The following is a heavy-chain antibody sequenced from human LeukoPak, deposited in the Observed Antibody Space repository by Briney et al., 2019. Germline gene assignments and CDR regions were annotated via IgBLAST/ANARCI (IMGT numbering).Heavy chain of an antibody. CDR1: GFTFSSYE. Sequence: GGSLRLSCAASGFTFSSYEMNWVRQAPGKGLEWVSSISSSSIYIYYADSVKGRFTISRDNAKNSLYLQMNSLRAEDTAVYYCARDTGYDDYWGQGTLVTVSS. CDR2: ISSSSIYI. CDR3: ARDTGYDDY. J-gene: IGHJ4*02. D-gene: IGHD2-2*01. V-gene: IGHV3-21*04.